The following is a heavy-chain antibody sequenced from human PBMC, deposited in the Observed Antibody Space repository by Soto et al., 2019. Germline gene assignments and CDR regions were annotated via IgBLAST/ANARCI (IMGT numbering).Heavy chain of an antibody. D-gene: IGHD3-22*01. CDR2: IYPGDSDT. V-gene: IGHV5-51*01. CDR1: GYSFTSYW. CDR3: AATYYYDSSGYIDYYFDY. Sequence: GESLKISCKGSGYSFTSYWIGWVRQMPGKGLEWMGIIYPGDSDTRYSPSFQGKVTISADKSISTAYLRWSSLKASDTAMYYCAATYYYDSSGYIDYYFDYWGQGTQVTVSS. J-gene: IGHJ4*02.